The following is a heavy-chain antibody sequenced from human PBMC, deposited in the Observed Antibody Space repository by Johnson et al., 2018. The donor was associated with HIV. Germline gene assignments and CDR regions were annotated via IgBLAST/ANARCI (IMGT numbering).Heavy chain of an antibody. CDR2: IYSGGRT. D-gene: IGHD6-13*01. Sequence: VQLVESGGGVVQPGGSLRLSCVASGFTVRSNYMSWVRQAPGKGLEWVSVIYSGGRTYYADSVKGRFTISRDNSKNTLYLQMSSLRVEDTAVYNCGRDLVGVVAAAGPVGDASDIWGQGTMVTVSS. J-gene: IGHJ3*02. CDR1: GFTVRSNY. CDR3: GRDLVGVVAAAGPVGDASDI. V-gene: IGHV3-66*01.